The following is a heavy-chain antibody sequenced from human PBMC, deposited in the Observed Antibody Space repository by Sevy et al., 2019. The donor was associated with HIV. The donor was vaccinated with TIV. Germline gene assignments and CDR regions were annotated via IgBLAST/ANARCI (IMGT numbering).Heavy chain of an antibody. Sequence: GGSLRLSCAASGFTFSNAWMSWVRQAPGKGLEWVGRIKSKTDGGTTDYAAPVKGRFTISRDDSKNTLYLQMNSLKTEDTAVYYCTSPLYCSSTSCCGHYYYGMDVWGQGTTVTVSS. CDR2: IKSKTDGGTT. CDR1: GFTFSNAW. D-gene: IGHD2-2*01. CDR3: TSPLYCSSTSCCGHYYYGMDV. V-gene: IGHV3-15*01. J-gene: IGHJ6*02.